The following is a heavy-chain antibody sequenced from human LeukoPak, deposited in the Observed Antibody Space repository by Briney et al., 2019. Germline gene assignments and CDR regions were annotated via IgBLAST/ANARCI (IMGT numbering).Heavy chain of an antibody. CDR1: GFSFSSYA. CDR2: ITDSGGST. D-gene: IGHD6-6*01. Sequence: PGGSLRLSCAASGFSFSSYAMSWVRQAPGKGLEWVSAITDSGGSTYHADSVKGRFTISRDNSKNTLFLQMNSLRVEDTAVYYCAKGSSSSRPYYLDYWGQGTLVTVSS. CDR3: AKGSSSSRPYYLDY. V-gene: IGHV3-23*01. J-gene: IGHJ4*02.